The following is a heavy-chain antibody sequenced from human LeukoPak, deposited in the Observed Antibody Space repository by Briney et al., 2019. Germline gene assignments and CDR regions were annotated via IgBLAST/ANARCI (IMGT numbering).Heavy chain of an antibody. J-gene: IGHJ6*04. V-gene: IGHV1-69*01. D-gene: IGHD3-9*01. CDR1: GGTLSSYA. CDR3: ARASRYYDILTGYYRSYYYYGMDV. Sequence: SVKVSCKASGGTLSSYAISWVRQAPRQGLEWMGGIIPIFGTANYAQKFQGRVTITADESTSTAYMELSSLRSEDTAVYYCARASRYYDILTGYYRSYYYYGMDVWGKGTTVTVSS. CDR2: IIPIFGTA.